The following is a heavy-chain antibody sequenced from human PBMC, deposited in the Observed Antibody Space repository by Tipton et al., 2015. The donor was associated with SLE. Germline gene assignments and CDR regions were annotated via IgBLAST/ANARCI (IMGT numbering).Heavy chain of an antibody. J-gene: IGHJ4*02. V-gene: IGHV3-33*06. CDR2: IWYDGSNK. Sequence: SLRLSCAASGFTFSSYGMHWVRQAPGKGLEWVAVIWYDGSNKYYADFVKGRFTISRDNSKNTLYLQMNSLRAEDTAVYYCAKRPVTTATVYFDYWGQGTLVTVSS. CDR3: AKRPVTTATVYFDY. D-gene: IGHD4-17*01. CDR1: GFTFSSYG.